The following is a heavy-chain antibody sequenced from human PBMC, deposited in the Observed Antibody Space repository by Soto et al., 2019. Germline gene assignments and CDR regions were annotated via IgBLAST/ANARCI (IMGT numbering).Heavy chain of an antibody. Sequence: ASVKVSCKASGYTFTSYGISWVRQAPGQGLEWMGWISAYNGNTNYAQKLQGRVTMTTDTSTSTAYMELRSLRSDDTAVYYCAREEQLGAYYYGMDVRGQGTTVTVSS. V-gene: IGHV1-18*04. CDR1: GYTFTSYG. D-gene: IGHD6-6*01. J-gene: IGHJ6*02. CDR3: AREEQLGAYYYGMDV. CDR2: ISAYNGNT.